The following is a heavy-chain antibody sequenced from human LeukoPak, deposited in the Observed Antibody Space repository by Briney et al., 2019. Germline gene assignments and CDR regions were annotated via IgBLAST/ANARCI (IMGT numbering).Heavy chain of an antibody. D-gene: IGHD3-22*01. J-gene: IGHJ3*02. CDR3: ARSYDYYDSSGYWGDAFDI. CDR2: IYTSGST. Sequence: SETLSLTCTVSGGSISSYYWSWIRQPAGNGLEWIGRIYTSGSTNYNPSLKSRVTMSVDTSKNQFSLKLSSVTAADTAVYYCARSYDYYDSSGYWGDAFDIWGQGTMVTVSS. CDR1: GGSISSYY. V-gene: IGHV4-4*07.